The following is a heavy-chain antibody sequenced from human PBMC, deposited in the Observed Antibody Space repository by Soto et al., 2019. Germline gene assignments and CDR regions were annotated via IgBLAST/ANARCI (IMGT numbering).Heavy chain of an antibody. CDR3: ARDSVALYYYYYGMDV. D-gene: IGHD2-21*01. CDR2: IDWDDDK. Sequence: TLSLTCAVSGGSISSGGYSWSWIRQPPGKGLEWLARIDWDDDKYYSTSLKTRLTISKDTSKNQVVLTMTNMDPVDTATYYCARDSVALYYYYYGMDVWGQGTTVTVS. J-gene: IGHJ6*02. V-gene: IGHV2-70*11. CDR1: GGSISSGGYS.